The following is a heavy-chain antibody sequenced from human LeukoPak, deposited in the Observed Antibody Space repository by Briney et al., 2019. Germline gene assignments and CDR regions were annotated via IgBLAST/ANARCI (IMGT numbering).Heavy chain of an antibody. D-gene: IGHD2-2*01. V-gene: IGHV3-30*01. CDR1: GFTFSSYA. CDR2: ISYDGSNK. Sequence: GGSLRLSCAASGFTFSSYAMHWVRQAPGKGLEWVAVISYDGSNKYYADSVKGRFTTSRDNFKNTLYLQMNSLRAEDTAVYYCARDTVDCSSTSCSHYYYYYMDVWGKGTTVTVSS. CDR3: ARDTVDCSSTSCSHYYYYYMDV. J-gene: IGHJ6*03.